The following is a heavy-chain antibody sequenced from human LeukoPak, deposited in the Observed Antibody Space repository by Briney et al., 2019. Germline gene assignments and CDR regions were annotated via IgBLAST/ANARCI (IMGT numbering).Heavy chain of an antibody. CDR2: IIPIFGTA. V-gene: IGHV1-69*06. D-gene: IGHD3-3*01. J-gene: IGHJ4*02. CDR3: ARDPLRFLEWLSQPLDY. CDR1: GGTFSSYA. Sequence: GSSVKVSCKASGGTFSSYAISWVRHAPGQGLEWMGRIIPIFGTANYAPKFQGRVTITADKSTSTAYMELSSLRSEDTAVYYCARDPLRFLEWLSQPLDYWGQGTLVTVSS.